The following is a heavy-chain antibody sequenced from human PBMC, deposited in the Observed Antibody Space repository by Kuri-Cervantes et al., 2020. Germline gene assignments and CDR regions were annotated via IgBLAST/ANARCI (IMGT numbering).Heavy chain of an antibody. V-gene: IGHV1-18*01. CDR3: ATARKTYYYYYYMDV. Sequence: ASVKVSCKASGYTFTRNGISWVRQAPGQGLEWMGWINTYNVNTNYAQKLQGRVTMTTDTSTSTAYMELSSLRSEDTAVYYCATARKTYYYYYYMDVWGKGTTVTVSS. J-gene: IGHJ6*03. CDR1: GYTFTRNG. CDR2: INTYNVNT.